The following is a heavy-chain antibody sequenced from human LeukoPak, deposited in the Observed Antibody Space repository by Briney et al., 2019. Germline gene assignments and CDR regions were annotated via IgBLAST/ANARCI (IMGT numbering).Heavy chain of an antibody. CDR2: ISSSSSYT. J-gene: IGHJ4*02. V-gene: IGHV3-11*06. D-gene: IGHD4-17*01. CDR1: GFTFSDYY. Sequence: PGGSLRLSCAASGFTFSDYYMSWIRQAPGKGLEWVSYISSSSSYTNYADSVKGRFTISRDNAKNTLYLQMNSLRSEDTAVYYCALMSTVTPVDYWGQGTLVTVSS. CDR3: ALMSTVTPVDY.